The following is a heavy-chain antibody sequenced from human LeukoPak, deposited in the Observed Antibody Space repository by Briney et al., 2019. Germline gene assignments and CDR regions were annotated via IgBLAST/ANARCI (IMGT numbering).Heavy chain of an antibody. J-gene: IGHJ4*02. V-gene: IGHV3-21*01. CDR1: GFTFSSYS. D-gene: IGHD3-22*01. CDR2: ISSSSSYI. Sequence: GGSLRLSCAASGFTFSSYSMNWVRQAPGKGLEWVSSISSSSSYIYYADSVKGRFTISRDNAKNSLCLQMNSLRAEDTAVYYCARGINYYDSSGYREDYWGQGTLVTVSS. CDR3: ARGINYYDSSGYREDY.